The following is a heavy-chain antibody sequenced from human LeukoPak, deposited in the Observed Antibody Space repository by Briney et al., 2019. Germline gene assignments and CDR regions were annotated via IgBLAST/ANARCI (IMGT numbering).Heavy chain of an antibody. CDR1: GFTFSSYS. CDR2: IRFDGTSE. V-gene: IGHV3-30*02. Sequence: GGSLRLSCAASGFTFSSYSMNWVRQTPGKGLEWVAFIRFDGTSEFYADSVKARFTISRDNSQNTVSLQLNNLRIEDTALYYCAKTSLSDPSGHYYYMDVWGKGTTVTVSS. D-gene: IGHD3-3*01. CDR3: AKTSLSDPSGHYYYMDV. J-gene: IGHJ6*03.